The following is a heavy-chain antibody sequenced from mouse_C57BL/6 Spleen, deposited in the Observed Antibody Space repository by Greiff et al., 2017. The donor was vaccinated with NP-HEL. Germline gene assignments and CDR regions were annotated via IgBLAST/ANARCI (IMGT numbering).Heavy chain of an antibody. CDR1: GYTFTSYW. V-gene: IGHV1-64*01. CDR3: ARSIYYDYDGFDY. J-gene: IGHJ2*01. Sequence: QVQLQQPGAELVKPGASVKLSCKASGYTFTSYWMHWVKQRPGQGLEWIGMIHPNSGSTNYNEKFKSKATLTVDKSSSTAYMQLSSLTSEDSAVYYCARSIYYDYDGFDYWGQGTTLTVSS. CDR2: IHPNSGST. D-gene: IGHD2-4*01.